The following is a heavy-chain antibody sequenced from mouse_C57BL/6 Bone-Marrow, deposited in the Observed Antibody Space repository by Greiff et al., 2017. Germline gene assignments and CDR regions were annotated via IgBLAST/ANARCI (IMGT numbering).Heavy chain of an antibody. Sequence: EVKLVESEGGLVQPGSSMKLSCTASGFTFSDYYMAWVRQVPEKGLEWVANINSDGSSTYSLDSLKSRFIISRDNANNTLNLQMSNLKSEDTASYYCARAFYYGNFYWDFDVWGTGTTVTVSS. D-gene: IGHD2-1*01. J-gene: IGHJ1*03. V-gene: IGHV5-16*01. CDR1: GFTFSDYY. CDR3: ARAFYYGNFYWDFDV. CDR2: INSDGSST.